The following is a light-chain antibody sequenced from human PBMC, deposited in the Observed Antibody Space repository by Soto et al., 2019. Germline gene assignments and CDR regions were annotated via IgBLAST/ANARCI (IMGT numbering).Light chain of an antibody. CDR1: STDVGGRNY. J-gene: IGLJ1*01. Sequence: QSALTQPASVSGSPGQSITISCTGTSTDVGGRNYVSWYQQHPGKAPKVIIYEVTNRPSGISNRFSGSNSGNTASLTISGLQAEEEADYHCCSYTSGTSVFGSGTKLTVL. V-gene: IGLV2-14*01. CDR2: EVT. CDR3: CSYTSGTSV.